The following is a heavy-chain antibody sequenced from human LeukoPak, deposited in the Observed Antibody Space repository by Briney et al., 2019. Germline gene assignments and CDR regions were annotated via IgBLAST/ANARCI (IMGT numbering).Heavy chain of an antibody. J-gene: IGHJ4*02. CDR3: ASLTYYFDY. V-gene: IGHV3-66*01. CDR1: GFTFSSYA. Sequence: GGSLRLSCAASGFTFSSYAMSWVRQAPGKGLEWVSVIYSAGSTYYADSVKGRFTISRDNSKNTLYLQMNSLRAEDTAVYYCASLTYYFDYWGQGTLVTVSS. CDR2: IYSAGST.